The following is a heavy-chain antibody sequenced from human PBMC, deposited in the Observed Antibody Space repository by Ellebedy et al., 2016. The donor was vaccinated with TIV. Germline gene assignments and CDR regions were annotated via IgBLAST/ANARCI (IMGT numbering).Heavy chain of an antibody. CDR1: GYTFTNFG. D-gene: IGHD4-23*01. CDR3: ARDSDYGGVTNHWYFNL. CDR2: VSPYNGNT. J-gene: IGHJ2*01. V-gene: IGHV1-18*01. Sequence: ASVKVSXXASGYTFTNFGISWVRQAPGQGLEWMGWVSPYNGNTNCAQKFQARVTMTTDTSTSTAYMELRSLRSDDTALYFCARDSDYGGVTNHWYFNLWGRGTLVTVSS.